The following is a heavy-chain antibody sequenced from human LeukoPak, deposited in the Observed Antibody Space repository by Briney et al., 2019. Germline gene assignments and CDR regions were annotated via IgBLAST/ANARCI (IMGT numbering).Heavy chain of an antibody. CDR1: GVSISSSTFY. CDR3: ARPRRLGGSYSDFDF. Sequence: SETLSLTCTVSGVSISSSTFYWGWIRQPPGKGLEWIGNIYYSGSTNYNPSLKSRITISVDTSKNQFSLKLSSVTAADTAVYYCARPRRLGGSYSDFDFWGQGTQVTVSS. CDR2: IYYSGST. J-gene: IGHJ4*02. V-gene: IGHV4-39*01. D-gene: IGHD1-26*01.